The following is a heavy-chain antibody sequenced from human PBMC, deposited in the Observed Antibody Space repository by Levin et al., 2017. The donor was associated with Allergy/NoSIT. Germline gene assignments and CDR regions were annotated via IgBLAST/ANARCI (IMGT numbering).Heavy chain of an antibody. V-gene: IGHV4-34*01. CDR2: INHSGST. D-gene: IGHD3-3*01. J-gene: IGHJ3*02. CDR3: ASPATSNYDFWSGYYGLYAFDI. CDR1: GGSFSGYY. Sequence: SQTLSLTCAVYGGSFSGYYWSWIRQPPGKGLEWIGEINHSGSTNYNPSLKSRVTISVDTSKNQFSLKLSSVTAADTAVYYCASPATSNYDFWSGYYGLYAFDIWGQGTMVTVSS.